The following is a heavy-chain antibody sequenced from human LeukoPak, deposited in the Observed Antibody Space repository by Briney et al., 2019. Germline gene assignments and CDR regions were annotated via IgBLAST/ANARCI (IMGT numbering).Heavy chain of an antibody. Sequence: ASVKVSCKASGYTFTSYGISWVRQAPGQGLEWMGWISAYNGNTNYAQKLQGRVTMTTDTSTSTAYMELRSLRSDDTAVYYCARVPVGRGSHYDFDYWGQGTLVTVSS. J-gene: IGHJ4*02. CDR2: ISAYNGNT. D-gene: IGHD1-26*01. V-gene: IGHV1-18*01. CDR1: GYTFTSYG. CDR3: ARVPVGRGSHYDFDY.